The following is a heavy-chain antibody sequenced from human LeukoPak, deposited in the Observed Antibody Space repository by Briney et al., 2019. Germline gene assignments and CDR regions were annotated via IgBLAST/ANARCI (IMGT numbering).Heavy chain of an antibody. CDR1: GFTFSSYS. CDR2: ISSSSSYI. D-gene: IGHD1-7*01. J-gene: IGHJ6*03. V-gene: IGHV3-21*01. CDR3: ARGPISNWNYGPTSLGKYYYMDV. Sequence: GGSLRLSCAASGFTFSSYSMNWVRQAPGKGLEWVSSISSSSSYIYYADSVKGRFTISRDNAKNSLYLQMNSLRAEDTAVYYCARGPISNWNYGPTSLGKYYYMDVWGKGTTVTVSS.